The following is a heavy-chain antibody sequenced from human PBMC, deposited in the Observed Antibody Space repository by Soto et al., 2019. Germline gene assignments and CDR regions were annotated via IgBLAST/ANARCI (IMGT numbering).Heavy chain of an antibody. CDR1: GDSISSSHW. CDR2: IHHSGHT. CDR3: AEDTMVAAARRGLVV. V-gene: IGHV4-4*02. Sequence: SETLPLTCAVSGDSISSSHWWTWVRQPPEKGLEWSGEIHHSGHTNYNPSLKRRVAISVDKSKSQFSLRVSSVTATDTAVYYCAEDTMVAAARRGLVVWGQGTTVTVSS. D-gene: IGHD6-13*01. J-gene: IGHJ6*02.